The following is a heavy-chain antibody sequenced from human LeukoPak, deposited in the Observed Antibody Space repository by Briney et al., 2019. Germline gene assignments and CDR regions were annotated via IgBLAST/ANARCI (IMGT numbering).Heavy chain of an antibody. CDR2: INPNSGGT. Sequence: GASVKVSCKASGYTFTSYGISWARQAPGQGLEWMGWINPNSGGTKYAQNFQGRVTMTRDTPISTAYMELSRLRSDDTAVYYCARAPYCDSTSCYTGNNWFDPWGQGTLVTVSS. J-gene: IGHJ5*02. V-gene: IGHV1-2*02. D-gene: IGHD2-2*02. CDR3: ARAPYCDSTSCYTGNNWFDP. CDR1: GYTFTSYG.